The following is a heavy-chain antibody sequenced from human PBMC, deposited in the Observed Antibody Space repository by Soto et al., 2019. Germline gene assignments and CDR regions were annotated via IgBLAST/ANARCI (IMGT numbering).Heavy chain of an antibody. CDR3: ARRYCSGRSCTGWEPPTDY. J-gene: IGHJ4*02. V-gene: IGHV4-4*02. CDR1: SGSISSSNW. Sequence: QVQLQESGPGLVKPSGTLSLTCAVSSGSISSSNWWSWVRQPPGKGLEWIGEIYHSGSTNYNPSLKTRVTMSIDKSKSQFSLKLSAVTAADTAVYYCARRYCSGRSCTGWEPPTDYWGQGTLVTVSS. CDR2: IYHSGST. D-gene: IGHD2-15*01.